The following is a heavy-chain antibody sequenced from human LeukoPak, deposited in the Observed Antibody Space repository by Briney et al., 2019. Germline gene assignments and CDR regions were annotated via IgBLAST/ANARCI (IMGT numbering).Heavy chain of an antibody. CDR2: ISAYNGNT. CDR3: ARDHARGIAVPFDP. CDR1: GYTFTSYG. V-gene: IGHV1-18*01. J-gene: IGHJ5*02. D-gene: IGHD6-19*01. Sequence: ASVKVSCKASGYTFTSYGISWVRQAPGQGLEWMGWISAYNGNTNYAQKLQGRVTMTTDTSTSTAYMELRSLRSDDTAVYYCARDHARGIAVPFDPWVQGTLVPVSS.